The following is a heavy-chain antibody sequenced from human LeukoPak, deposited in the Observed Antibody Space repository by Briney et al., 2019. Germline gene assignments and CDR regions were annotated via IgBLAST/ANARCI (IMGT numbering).Heavy chain of an antibody. CDR3: AREETGLYYFDY. CDR2: ISSSSSYI. D-gene: IGHD3-9*01. V-gene: IGHV3-11*06. CDR1: GFTFSDYY. Sequence: GGSLRLSCAASGFTFSDYYMSWIRQAPGKGLEWVSSISSSSSYIYYADSVKGRFTISRDNAKNSLYLQMNSLRAEDTAVYYCAREETGLYYFDYWGQGTLVTVSS. J-gene: IGHJ4*02.